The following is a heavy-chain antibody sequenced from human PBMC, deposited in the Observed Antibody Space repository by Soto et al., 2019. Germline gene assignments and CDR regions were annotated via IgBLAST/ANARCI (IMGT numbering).Heavy chain of an antibody. V-gene: IGHV1-3*05. CDR2: INAGNGNT. J-gene: IGHJ4*02. CDR1: GYTFNGYA. Sequence: VQLVQSGAEEKKPGASVKVSCKASGYTFNGYAMHWVRQAPGQRLEWMGWINAGNGNTKYSQKFQGRVTITRDTSASTAYMELSSLRSEDTAVYYCARAVAVPADFDYWGQGTLVTVSS. CDR3: ARAVAVPADFDY. D-gene: IGHD6-19*01.